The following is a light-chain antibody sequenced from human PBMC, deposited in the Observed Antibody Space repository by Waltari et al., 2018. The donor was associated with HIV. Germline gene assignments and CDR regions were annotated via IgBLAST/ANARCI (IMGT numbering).Light chain of an antibody. CDR1: QSVSSH. Sequence: EVVMTQSPATLSVSPGERATLSCRASQSVSSHLAWYQQRPGQSPRLLIYVASTRATGIPDRFSGSGSGTEFTLTISSLQSEDFALYYCQHYDRWPWGFGQGTKVEIK. J-gene: IGKJ1*01. V-gene: IGKV3-15*01. CDR2: VAS. CDR3: QHYDRWPWG.